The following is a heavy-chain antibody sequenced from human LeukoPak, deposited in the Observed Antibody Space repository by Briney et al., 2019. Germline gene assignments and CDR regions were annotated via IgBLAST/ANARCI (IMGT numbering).Heavy chain of an antibody. J-gene: IGHJ4*02. Sequence: PGGTLSLSCAASGFTFSSYRMSWVRQAPGKGLEWVANIKHNGSEQYYLDSVKGRFTISRDNPKNSLYLQMNSLRAEDTAVYYCASADSSPADYWGQGTLVTVSS. V-gene: IGHV3-7*01. CDR2: IKHNGSEQ. CDR1: GFTFSSYR. CDR3: ASADSSPADY. D-gene: IGHD6-13*01.